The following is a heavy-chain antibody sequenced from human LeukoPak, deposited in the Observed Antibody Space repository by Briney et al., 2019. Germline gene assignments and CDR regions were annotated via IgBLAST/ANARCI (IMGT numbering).Heavy chain of an antibody. Sequence: ASVKVSCNASGGTFSSYAISWVRQATGQGLEWMGWISAYNGNTNYAQKLQGRVTMTTDTSTSTAYMELRSLRSDDTAVYYCARVLGGVEYYYYGMDVWGQGTTVTVSS. CDR2: ISAYNGNT. CDR3: ARVLGGVEYYYYGMDV. J-gene: IGHJ6*02. D-gene: IGHD3-3*01. V-gene: IGHV1-18*01. CDR1: GGTFSSYA.